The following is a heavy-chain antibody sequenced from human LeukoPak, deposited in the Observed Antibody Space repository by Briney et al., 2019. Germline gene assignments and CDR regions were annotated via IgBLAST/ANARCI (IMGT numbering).Heavy chain of an antibody. Sequence: ASVKVSCKASGYTFTGYYMHWVRQAPGQGLGLMGWINPNSGGTNYAQKFQGKGSITRDTSISTAYMELSRLRSDDTAVYYCARDRTRTGYSSGWYHDYWGQGTLVSVSS. D-gene: IGHD6-19*01. CDR1: GYTFTGYY. V-gene: IGHV1-2*02. CDR3: ARDRTRTGYSSGWYHDY. J-gene: IGHJ4*02. CDR2: INPNSGGT.